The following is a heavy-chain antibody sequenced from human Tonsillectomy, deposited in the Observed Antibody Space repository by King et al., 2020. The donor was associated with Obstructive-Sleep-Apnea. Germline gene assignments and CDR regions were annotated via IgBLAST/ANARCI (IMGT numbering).Heavy chain of an antibody. D-gene: IGHD3-22*01. CDR3: AILEGLYDSSGPYAFDI. CDR2: IDPSDSYT. Sequence: VQLVESGAEVKKPGESLRISCKGSGYSFTSYWISWVRQMPGKGLEWMGRIDPSDSYTNYSPSFQGHVTISADKSISTAYLQWSSLKASDTAMYYCAILEGLYDSSGPYAFDIWGQGTMVTVSS. J-gene: IGHJ3*02. CDR1: GYSFTSYW. V-gene: IGHV5-10-1*01.